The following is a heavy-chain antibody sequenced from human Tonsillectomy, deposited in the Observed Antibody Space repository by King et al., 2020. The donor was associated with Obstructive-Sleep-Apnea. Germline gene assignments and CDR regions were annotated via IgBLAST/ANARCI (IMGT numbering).Heavy chain of an antibody. CDR1: GGSISSYY. J-gene: IGHJ6*02. D-gene: IGHD1-1*01. CDR2: IYYSGTT. V-gene: IGHV4-59*01. Sequence: QLQESGPGLVKPSETLSLTCTVSGGSISSYYWNWVRPPPGKGLEWIGFIYYSGTTNYSPSLKSRVTISVDMSKNQFSLKLNSVTTADTAVYYCARELEGYYYGMDVWGQGTTVTVSS. CDR3: ARELEGYYYGMDV.